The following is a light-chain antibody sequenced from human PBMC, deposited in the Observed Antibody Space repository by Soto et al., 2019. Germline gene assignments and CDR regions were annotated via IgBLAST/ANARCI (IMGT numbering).Light chain of an antibody. Sequence: QSALTQPRSVSGSPGQSVTISCTGTSSDVGVYNYVSWYQQHPGKPPKPMIYDVSKRPSGVPDRFSGSKSGNTASLTISGLQAEDEADYYCCSYAGSYTLVFGGGTKLTVL. V-gene: IGLV2-11*01. J-gene: IGLJ2*01. CDR2: DVS. CDR3: CSYAGSYTLV. CDR1: SSDVGVYNY.